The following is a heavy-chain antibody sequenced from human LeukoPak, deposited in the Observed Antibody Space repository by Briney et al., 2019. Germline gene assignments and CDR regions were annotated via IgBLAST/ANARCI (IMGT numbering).Heavy chain of an antibody. J-gene: IGHJ3*02. V-gene: IGHV4-30-4*08. CDR3: ARVCSSTSCYRDAFDI. D-gene: IGHD2-2*01. Sequence: SETLSLTCTVSGGSISSGDYYWSWIRQPPGKGLEWIGYIYYSGSTYYNPSHKSRVTISVDTSKNQFSLKLSSVTAADTAVYYCARVCSSTSCYRDAFDIWGQGTMVTVSS. CDR1: GGSISSGDYY. CDR2: IYYSGST.